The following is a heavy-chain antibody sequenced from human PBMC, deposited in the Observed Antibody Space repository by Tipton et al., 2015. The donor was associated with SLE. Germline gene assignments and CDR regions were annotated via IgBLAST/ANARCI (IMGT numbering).Heavy chain of an antibody. Sequence: GLVKPSETVSLTCTVSGGAISTFYWSWIRQPPGKGLEWIGYVYYSESTNYNPSLKSRVIISVDTSKNQFSLKLTSVTPADTAVYYCARAPRPSGPASHFDFWGQGTLVTVSS. CDR2: VYYSEST. CDR3: ARAPRPSGPASHFDF. J-gene: IGHJ4*02. V-gene: IGHV4-59*13. CDR1: GGAISTFY. D-gene: IGHD1-26*01.